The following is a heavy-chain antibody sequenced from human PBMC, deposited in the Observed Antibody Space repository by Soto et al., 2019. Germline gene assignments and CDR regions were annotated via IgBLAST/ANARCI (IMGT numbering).Heavy chain of an antibody. CDR3: ARDLRCCGIDV. D-gene: IGHD3-9*01. V-gene: IGHV4-59*01. CDR2: IFYNGTS. Sequence: WTWMRQSPGKGLEWLGNIFYNGTSNLNPSLRSRLNISVDTSKNKFYLTLNSVTAADTAVYYCARDLRCCGIDVWGQGTTVTVSS. J-gene: IGHJ6*02.